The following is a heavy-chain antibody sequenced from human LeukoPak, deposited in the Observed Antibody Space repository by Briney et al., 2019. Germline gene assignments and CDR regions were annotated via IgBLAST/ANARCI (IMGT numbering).Heavy chain of an antibody. J-gene: IGHJ5*02. CDR1: GFTFSNAW. V-gene: IGHV3-15*01. D-gene: IGHD3-16*01. CDR3: AKSRSRNMITFGGVQNWFDP. CDR2: IKSKTDGGTT. Sequence: PGGSLRLSCAASGFTFSNAWMSWVRQAPGKGLEWVGRIKSKTDGGTTDYAAPVKGRFTISRDDSKNTLYLQMNSLRAEDTAVYYCAKSRSRNMITFGGVQNWFDPWGQGTLVTVSS.